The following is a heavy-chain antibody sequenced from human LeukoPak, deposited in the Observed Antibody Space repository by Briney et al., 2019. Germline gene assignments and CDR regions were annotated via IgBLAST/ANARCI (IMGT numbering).Heavy chain of an antibody. V-gene: IGHV5-51*01. CDR2: IYPPDSDA. Sequence: GESLKISCKGSGYSFTSYWIGWVRQMPGKGLEWMGIIYPPDSDARYSPSFQGQVTISVDKSTSTVYLQWSSLKASDTAMYYCARGIITSQNRWFDPWGQGTLVTVSS. J-gene: IGHJ5*02. CDR3: ARGIITSQNRWFDP. D-gene: IGHD1-14*01. CDR1: GYSFTSYW.